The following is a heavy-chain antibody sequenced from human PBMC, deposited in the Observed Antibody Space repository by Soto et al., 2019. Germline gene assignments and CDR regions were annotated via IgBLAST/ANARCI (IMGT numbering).Heavy chain of an antibody. CDR2: IYYSGST. J-gene: IGHJ5*02. D-gene: IGHD5-18*01. V-gene: IGHV4-31*03. CDR1: GGSISSGGYY. CDR3: ARASSTRGYSYGYWFDP. Sequence: QVQLQESGPGLVKPSQTLSLTCTVSGGSISSGGYYWSWIRQHPGKGLEWIGYIYYSGSTYYNPXLKSRVTISVDXSXNXXSLKLSSGTAADTAVYYCARASSTRGYSYGYWFDPWGQGTLVTVSS.